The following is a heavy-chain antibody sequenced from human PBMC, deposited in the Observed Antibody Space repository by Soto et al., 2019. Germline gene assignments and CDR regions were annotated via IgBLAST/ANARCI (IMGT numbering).Heavy chain of an antibody. Sequence: QVQLQESGPGLVKPSQTLSLTCTVSGGSISSGGSYWSWIRQHPGKGLEWIGYIYYRGSTYYNPSLKSRVIISVDPSKNQFSLRLSSVTAADTAVYYCARVVGIVGATEVIDYWGQGTLVTVSS. V-gene: IGHV4-31*03. J-gene: IGHJ4*02. CDR3: ARVVGIVGATEVIDY. D-gene: IGHD1-26*01. CDR2: IYYRGST. CDR1: GGSISSGGSY.